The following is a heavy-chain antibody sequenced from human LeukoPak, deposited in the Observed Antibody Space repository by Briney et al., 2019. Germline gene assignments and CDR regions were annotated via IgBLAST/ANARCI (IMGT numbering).Heavy chain of an antibody. CDR2: ISYEGSTE. J-gene: IGHJ4*02. V-gene: IGHV3-30*03. CDR1: GFTFKSYA. Sequence: GGSLRLSCTASGFTFKSYAMHWVRQAPGKGLEWVAFISYEGSTEYYAESVKGRFTVSRDNSKNTLYLQVNSLRAEDTAVYYCARDLSGRYVWDYWGQGTLVSVSS. D-gene: IGHD1-26*01. CDR3: ARDLSGRYVWDY.